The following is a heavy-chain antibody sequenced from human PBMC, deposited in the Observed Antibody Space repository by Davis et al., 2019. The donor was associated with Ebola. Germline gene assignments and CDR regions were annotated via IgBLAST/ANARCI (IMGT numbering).Heavy chain of an antibody. CDR2: IHQNVTT. CDR1: GYSISSGYY. V-gene: IGHV4-38-2*02. D-gene: IGHD2-15*01. Sequence: MPSETLSLTCTVSGYSISSGYYWGWIRQPPGKGLEWIGAIHQNVTTFYNPSLKSRVAISADTSKNRFFLNLRSVTASDTAVYFCARDLRIPSYWSQGTLVTVSS. CDR3: ARDLRIPSY. J-gene: IGHJ4*02.